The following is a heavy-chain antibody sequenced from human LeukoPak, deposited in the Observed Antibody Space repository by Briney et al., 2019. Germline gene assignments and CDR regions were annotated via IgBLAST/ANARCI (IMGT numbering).Heavy chain of an antibody. CDR2: IIPILGIA. Sequence: SVKVSCKASGGTFSSYAISWVRQAPGQGLEWMGRIIPILGIANYAQKFQGRVTITADESTSTAYMELSSLRSEDTAVYYCARKLGDYGGNSDYYYGMDVWGQGTTVTVSS. J-gene: IGHJ6*02. CDR3: ARKLGDYGGNSDYYYGMDV. D-gene: IGHD4-23*01. V-gene: IGHV1-69*04. CDR1: GGTFSSYA.